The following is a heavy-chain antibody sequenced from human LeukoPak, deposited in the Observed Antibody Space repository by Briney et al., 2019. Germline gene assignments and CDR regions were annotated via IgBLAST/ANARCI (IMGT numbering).Heavy chain of an antibody. J-gene: IGHJ4*02. Sequence: GGSLRLSCAASGFTFSSYAMHWVRQAPGKGLEWVAVISYDGSNKYYADSVKGRFTISRDNGKKELYLQMNSLGAEDTAVYYCAVKGGYNDWDAPFDYWGQGTLVTVSS. CDR1: GFTFSSYA. CDR2: ISYDGSNK. V-gene: IGHV3-30-3*01. D-gene: IGHD5-12*01. CDR3: AVKGGYNDWDAPFDY.